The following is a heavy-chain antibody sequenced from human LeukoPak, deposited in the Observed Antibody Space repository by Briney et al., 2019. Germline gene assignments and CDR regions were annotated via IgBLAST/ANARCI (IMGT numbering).Heavy chain of an antibody. Sequence: KSSETLSLTCTVSGGSISSYYWSWIRQPPGKGLEWIGYIYYSGSTNYNPSLKSRVTISVDTSKNQFSLKLSSVTAADTAVYYCARDMDPRDYGDYGSRSSWFDPWGQGTLVAVSS. J-gene: IGHJ5*02. CDR2: IYYSGST. CDR1: GGSISSYY. CDR3: ARDMDPRDYGDYGSRSSWFDP. V-gene: IGHV4-59*01. D-gene: IGHD4-17*01.